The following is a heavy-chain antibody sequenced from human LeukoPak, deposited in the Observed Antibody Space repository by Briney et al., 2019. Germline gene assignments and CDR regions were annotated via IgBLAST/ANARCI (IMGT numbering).Heavy chain of an antibody. D-gene: IGHD5-18*01. CDR3: VKDPGYSYGS. CDR1: GXTFSNYA. CDR2: ISSNGGST. Sequence: GRSLRLSWSASGXTFSNYAMHWIRQAPGKGLEYISAISSNGGSTYYADPEKGRFTISRDNPKNTLYLQVSSLRAEDTAVYYCVKDPGYSYGSWGQGTLVTVSS. J-gene: IGHJ4*02. V-gene: IGHV3-64D*09.